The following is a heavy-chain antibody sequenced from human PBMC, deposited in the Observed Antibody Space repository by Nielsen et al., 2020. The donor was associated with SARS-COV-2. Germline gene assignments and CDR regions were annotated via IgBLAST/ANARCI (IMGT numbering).Heavy chain of an antibody. CDR2: NHLA. D-gene: IGHD6-6*01. V-gene: IGHV4-61*08. Sequence: SETLSLTCIVSGGSVDDGEYHWTWVRQPPGRGLEWIGNHLADYNPSLENRVTISVDTSKNEVFLHLTSVTAADTATYFCAGEDPRCDSSRMEVWCQGTTVIVSS. J-gene: IGHJ6*02. CDR3: AGEDPRCDSSRMEV. CDR1: GGSVDDGEYH.